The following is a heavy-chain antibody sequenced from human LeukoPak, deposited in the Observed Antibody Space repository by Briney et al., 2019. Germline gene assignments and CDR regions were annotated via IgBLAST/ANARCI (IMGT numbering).Heavy chain of an antibody. V-gene: IGHV4-59*01. CDR1: GGSISSYY. D-gene: IGHD5-24*01. CDR2: IYYSGST. CDR3: ARGRLEMATRRPPARRQKYYFDY. Sequence: PSETLSLTCTVSGGSISSYYWSWIRQPPGKGLEWIGYIYYSGSTNYNPSLKSRVTISVDTSKNQFSLKLSSVTAADTAVYYCARGRLEMATRRPPARRQKYYFDYWGQGTLVTVSS. J-gene: IGHJ4*02.